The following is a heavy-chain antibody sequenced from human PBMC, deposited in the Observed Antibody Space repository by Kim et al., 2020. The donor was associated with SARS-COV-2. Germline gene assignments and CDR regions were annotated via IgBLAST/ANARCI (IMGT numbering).Heavy chain of an antibody. J-gene: IGHJ6*02. V-gene: IGHV3-72*01. Sequence: GGSLRLSCAASGFTFSDHYMDWVRQAPGKGLEWVGRIRNKANSYTTEYAASVKGRFSISRDDSKNSLYLQMNSLKTEDTAVYHCARRYCTSTSCPFYYYYGMDVWGQGTTVTVSS. D-gene: IGHD2-2*01. CDR2: IRNKANSYTT. CDR1: GFTFSDHY. CDR3: ARRYCTSTSCPFYYYYGMDV.